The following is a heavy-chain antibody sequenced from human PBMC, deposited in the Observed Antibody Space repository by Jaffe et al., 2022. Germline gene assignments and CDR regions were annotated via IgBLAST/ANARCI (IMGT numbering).Heavy chain of an antibody. J-gene: IGHJ4*02. CDR3: ARGRYGYNYHYFDY. V-gene: IGHV1-69*02. CDR1: GGTFSSYT. D-gene: IGHD5-12*01. CDR2: IIPILGIA. Sequence: QVQLVQSGAEVKKPGSSVKVSCKASGGTFSSYTISWVRQAPGQGLEWMGRIIPILGIANYAQKFQGRVTITADKSTSTAYMELSSLRSEDTAVYYCARGRYGYNYHYFDYWGQGTLVTVSS.